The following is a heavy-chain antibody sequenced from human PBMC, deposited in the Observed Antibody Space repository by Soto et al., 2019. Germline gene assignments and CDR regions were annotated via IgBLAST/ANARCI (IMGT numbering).Heavy chain of an antibody. CDR1: GYSFTSYW. D-gene: IGHD2-2*01. V-gene: IGHV5-51*01. CDR3: ARRYEVVPAARYDAFDI. CDR2: IYPGDSDT. J-gene: IGHJ3*02. Sequence: GESLKISCKGSGYSFTSYWIGWVRQMPAKGLEGIGIIYPGDSDTRYSPSFQGQVTISADKSISTAYLQWSSLKASDTAMYYCARRYEVVPAARYDAFDIWGQGTMVTVSS.